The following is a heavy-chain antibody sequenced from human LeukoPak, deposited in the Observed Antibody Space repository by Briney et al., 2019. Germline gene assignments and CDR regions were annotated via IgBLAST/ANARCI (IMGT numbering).Heavy chain of an antibody. Sequence: SETLSLTCTVSGGSLSSYYWSWIRQPAGKGLEWIGYIYYSGSTNYNPSLKSRVTISVDTSKNQFSLKLSSVTAADTAVYYCARGGERGYSHFDYWGQGTQVTVSS. D-gene: IGHD5-18*01. CDR1: GGSLSSYY. V-gene: IGHV4-59*08. J-gene: IGHJ4*02. CDR3: ARGGERGYSHFDY. CDR2: IYYSGST.